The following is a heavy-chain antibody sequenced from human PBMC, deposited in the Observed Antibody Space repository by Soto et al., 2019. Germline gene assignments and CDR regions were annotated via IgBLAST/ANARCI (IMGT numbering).Heavy chain of an antibody. CDR3: ARDLEFRDGNISHLDY. Sequence: SVKVSCKASGGTFRNHVFNWVRQAPGQGLEWMGGIIPIIGTPNYAQKFQGRVTITADASTNTVYLGVSSLRSQDTAVYYCARDLEFRDGNISHLDYWGQGTLVTVSS. J-gene: IGHJ4*02. V-gene: IGHV1-69*13. D-gene: IGHD3-10*01. CDR2: IIPIIGTP. CDR1: GGTFRNHV.